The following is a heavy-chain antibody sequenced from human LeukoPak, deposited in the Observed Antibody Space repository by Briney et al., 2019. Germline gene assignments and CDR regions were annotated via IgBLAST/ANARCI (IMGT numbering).Heavy chain of an antibody. V-gene: IGHV3-30*04. CDR3: ARAGGIAVAGHYYYYMDV. Sequence: GRSLRLSCAASGFTFSSYAMHWVRQAPGKGLEWVAVISYDGSNKYYADSVKGRFTISRDNSKNTLYLQMNSLRAEDTAVYYCARAGGIAVAGHYYYYMDVWGKGTTVTVSS. D-gene: IGHD6-19*01. CDR2: ISYDGSNK. J-gene: IGHJ6*03. CDR1: GFTFSSYA.